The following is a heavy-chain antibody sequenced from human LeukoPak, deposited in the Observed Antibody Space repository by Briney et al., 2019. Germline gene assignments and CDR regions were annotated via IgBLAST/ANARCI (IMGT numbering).Heavy chain of an antibody. CDR3: STYGSGRKFDY. V-gene: IGHV3-15*04. Sequence: GGSLRLSCAASGFTVSSNYMSWVRQIPGKGLEWVGRIESKTDGETTDYATPVKDRFIISRGDSTNTLYLQMNSLKSEDTAVYYCSTYGSGRKFDYWGQGTLVTVSS. D-gene: IGHD3-10*01. CDR2: IESKTDGETT. J-gene: IGHJ4*02. CDR1: GFTVSSNY.